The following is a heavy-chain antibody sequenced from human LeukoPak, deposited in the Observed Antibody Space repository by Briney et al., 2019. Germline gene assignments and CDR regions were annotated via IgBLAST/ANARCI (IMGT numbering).Heavy chain of an antibody. CDR1: GFTFSSYE. Sequence: GGSLRLSCAASGFTFSSYEMNWVRQAPGKGLEWVSYISSSSSTIYYADSVKGRFTISRDNAKNSLYLQMNSLRAEDTAVYYCARDLGIATSDVWGKGTTVTVSS. CDR3: ARDLGIATSDV. V-gene: IGHV3-48*01. D-gene: IGHD2/OR15-2a*01. J-gene: IGHJ6*04. CDR2: ISSSSSTI.